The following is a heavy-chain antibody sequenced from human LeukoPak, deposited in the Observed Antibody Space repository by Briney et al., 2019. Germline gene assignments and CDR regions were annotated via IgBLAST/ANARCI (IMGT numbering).Heavy chain of an antibody. CDR3: VTVGMTSIWSYLRFDP. CDR1: GFTFSTNS. D-gene: IGHD1-26*01. CDR2: ITSNGGST. Sequence: AGGSLRLSCSASGFTFSTNSMHCVRQAPGKGLEFVSAITSNGGSTYYADSVKGRFTISRDNSKNTLYLQMSSLRAEDTAVYYCVTVGMTSIWSYLRFDPRGQGTLVSVSS. J-gene: IGHJ5*02. V-gene: IGHV3-64D*08.